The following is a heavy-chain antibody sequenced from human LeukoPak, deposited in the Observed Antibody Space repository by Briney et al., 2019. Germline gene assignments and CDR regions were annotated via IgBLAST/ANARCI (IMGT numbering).Heavy chain of an antibody. J-gene: IGHJ4*02. CDR1: GFTFSSYD. V-gene: IGHV3-30*02. D-gene: IGHD3-10*01. Sequence: GGSLRLSCAASGFTFSSYDIHWVRQAPGKGLEWVAFIRYDGSNKYYADSVKGRFTISRDNSKNTLYLQMNSLRAEDTAVYYCAKDRELLWFGELGPIDYWGQGTLVTVSS. CDR3: AKDRELLWFGELGPIDY. CDR2: IRYDGSNK.